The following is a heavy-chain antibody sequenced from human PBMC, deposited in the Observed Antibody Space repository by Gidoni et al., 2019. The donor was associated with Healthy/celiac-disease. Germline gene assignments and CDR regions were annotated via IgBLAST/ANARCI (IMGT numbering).Heavy chain of an antibody. CDR2: ISYSGST. J-gene: IGHJ4*02. Sequence: QLQLQASCPGLVTPSDPLSLTCTVPGGSISSSSYYWGWIRQPPGKGLEWIGSISYSGSTYYNPSLKSRVTISVDTSKNQFSLKLSSVTAADTAVYYCARRGIDYYDSSGYYYWGQGTLVTVSS. CDR1: GGSISSSSYY. V-gene: IGHV4-39*01. D-gene: IGHD3-22*01. CDR3: ARRGIDYYDSSGYYY.